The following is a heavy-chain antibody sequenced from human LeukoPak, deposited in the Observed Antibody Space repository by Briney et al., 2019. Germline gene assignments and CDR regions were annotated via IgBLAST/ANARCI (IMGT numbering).Heavy chain of an antibody. CDR3: ARQEAGTKRGFDY. V-gene: IGHV4-39*01. J-gene: IGHJ4*02. CDR1: GGSTSSSSYY. D-gene: IGHD6-19*01. Sequence: SETLSLTCTVSGGSTSSSSYYWGWIRQPPGKGLEWIGSIYYSGSTYYNPSLKSRVTISVDTSKNQFSLKLSSVTAADTAVYYCARQEAGTKRGFDYWGQGTLVTVSS. CDR2: IYYSGST.